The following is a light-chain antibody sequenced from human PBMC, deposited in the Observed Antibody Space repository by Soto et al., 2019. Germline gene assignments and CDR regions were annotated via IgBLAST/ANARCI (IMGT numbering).Light chain of an antibody. V-gene: IGLV6-57*04. Sequence: FMLTQPHSVSESPGKTVTISCTRSSGSIGSNYVQWYQQRPGSAPTTVIYEDNQRLSGVPDRFAGSIDSSSNSASLIISRLETEDEADYYCQSYDASDHVIFGGGTKLTVL. CDR1: SGSIGSNY. CDR2: EDN. J-gene: IGLJ2*01. CDR3: QSYDASDHVI.